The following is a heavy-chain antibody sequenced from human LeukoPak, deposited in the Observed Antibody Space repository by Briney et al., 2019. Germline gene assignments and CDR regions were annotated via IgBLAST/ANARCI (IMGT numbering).Heavy chain of an antibody. CDR3: AREGAFRSSRYYFDY. Sequence: GGSLRLSCAASGFTFSSYSMNWVRQAPGKGLEWVSSISSSSSYIYYADSVKGRFTISRDNAKNSLYLQMNSLRAEDTAVYYCAREGAFRSSRYYFDYWGQGTLVTVSS. V-gene: IGHV3-21*01. CDR1: GFTFSSYS. CDR2: ISSSSSYI. J-gene: IGHJ4*02.